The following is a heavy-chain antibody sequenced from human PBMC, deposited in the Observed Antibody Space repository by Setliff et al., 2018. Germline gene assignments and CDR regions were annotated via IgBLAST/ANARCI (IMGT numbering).Heavy chain of an antibody. Sequence: PGESLKISCKGSGYSFTSYWIGWVRQMPGKGLEWMGIIYPGDSDTRYSPSFQGQVTISADKSISTAYLQWSSLKASDPAMYYCARHRCRPSSVTCFDYWGQGTSVTVSS. CDR3: ARHRCRPSSVTCFDY. D-gene: IGHD2-15*01. CDR2: IYPGDSDT. V-gene: IGHV5-51*01. CDR1: GYSFTSYW. J-gene: IGHJ4*02.